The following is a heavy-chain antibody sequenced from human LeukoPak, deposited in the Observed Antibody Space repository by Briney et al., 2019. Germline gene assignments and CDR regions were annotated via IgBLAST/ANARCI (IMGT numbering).Heavy chain of an antibody. V-gene: IGHV1-46*01. CDR1: GYTFTSYY. D-gene: IGHD2-15*01. Sequence: GASVKVSCKASGYTFTSYYMHWVRQAPGQGLEWMGISSPSGGSTSYAQKFQGRVTMTRDTSTSTVYMELSSLRSEDTAVYYCASSLGYCSGGSCYTFGYWGQGTLVAVSS. J-gene: IGHJ4*02. CDR2: SSPSGGST. CDR3: ASSLGYCSGGSCYTFGY.